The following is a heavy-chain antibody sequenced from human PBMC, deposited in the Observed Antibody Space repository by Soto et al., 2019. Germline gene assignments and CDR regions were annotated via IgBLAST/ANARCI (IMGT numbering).Heavy chain of an antibody. D-gene: IGHD6-13*01. J-gene: IGHJ4*02. CDR1: GFTFSSYW. V-gene: IGHV3-74*01. Sequence: GGSLRLSCAASGFTFSSYWMHWVRQAPGKGLVWVSRINSDGSSTSYADSVKGRFTISRDNAKNTLYLQMNSLRAEDTAVYYCARDYGSSWYDAFNYFDYWGQGTLVTVSS. CDR2: INSDGSST. CDR3: ARDYGSSWYDAFNYFDY.